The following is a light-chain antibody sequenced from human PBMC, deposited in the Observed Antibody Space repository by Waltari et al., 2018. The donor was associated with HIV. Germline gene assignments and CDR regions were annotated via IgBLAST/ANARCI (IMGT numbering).Light chain of an antibody. CDR1: NNDIGAYNY. Sequence: QSALTQPASVSGSPGQSITISCIGSNNDIGAYNYVSWYQQYPGKAPKVIIYEVSNRPSGVSSRFSGTKSGSTASLTISGLQAEDEADYHCSSYTITTTQIFGGGTKVTVL. CDR3: SSYTITTTQI. V-gene: IGLV2-14*01. CDR2: EVS. J-gene: IGLJ2*01.